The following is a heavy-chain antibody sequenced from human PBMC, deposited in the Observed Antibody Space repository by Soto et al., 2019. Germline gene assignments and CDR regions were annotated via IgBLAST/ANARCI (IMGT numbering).Heavy chain of an antibody. J-gene: IGHJ4*02. V-gene: IGHV3-11*04. D-gene: IGHD5-12*01. CDR2: LTPSGHAT. Sequence: PGGSLRLSCATSGFTFSDYYMSWIRQNAGKGLEWVSYLTPSGHATVYADSVRGRFTISRDNNKNSLYLQMNSLRVEDTGVYYCARAIRGYGSYGGYLGQGTLVTVSS. CDR3: ARAIRGYGSYGGY. CDR1: GFTFSDYY.